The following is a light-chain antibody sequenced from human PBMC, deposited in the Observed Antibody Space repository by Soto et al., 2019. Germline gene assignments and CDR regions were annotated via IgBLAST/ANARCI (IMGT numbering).Light chain of an antibody. J-gene: IGKJ3*01. CDR2: AAS. Sequence: IQMTQSPSSLSASVGDRVTITCRASQNINTYLNWYQQKPGKAPKLLIYAASTLQRGVPSRFSVSGSEADFTLTISSLQHQYVATYYCQQCHNNPTFSPGTKVNIK. CDR1: QNINTY. CDR3: QQCHNNPT. V-gene: IGKV1-39*01.